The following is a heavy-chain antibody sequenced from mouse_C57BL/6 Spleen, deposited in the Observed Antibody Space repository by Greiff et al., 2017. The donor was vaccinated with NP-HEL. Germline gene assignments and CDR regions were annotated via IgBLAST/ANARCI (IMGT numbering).Heavy chain of an antibody. Sequence: EVQLQQSGAELVRPGASVKLSCTASGFNIKDYYMHWVKQRPEQGLEWIGRIDPEDGDTEYAPKFQGKATMTADTSSNTAYLQLSSLTSEDTAVYYCTTWGGYYYGSSLYYFDYWGQGTTLTVSS. D-gene: IGHD1-1*01. CDR2: IDPEDGDT. CDR3: TTWGGYYYGSSLYYFDY. V-gene: IGHV14-1*01. J-gene: IGHJ2*01. CDR1: GFNIKDYY.